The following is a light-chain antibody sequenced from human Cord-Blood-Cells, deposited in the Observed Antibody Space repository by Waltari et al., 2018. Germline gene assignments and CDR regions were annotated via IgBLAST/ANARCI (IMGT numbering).Light chain of an antibody. CDR3: QQSYSTPYT. V-gene: IGKV1-39*01. J-gene: IGKJ2*01. CDR2: DAS. CDR1: QSISSY. Sequence: DIELTQSPASLSPSPGDSATLTCRASQSISSYLTWYQQKPGQAPTLLIYDASNWPSGVPARFSGSGSGTDFTLTISRLEPEDFAVYYCQQSYSTPYTFGEGTKVEIK.